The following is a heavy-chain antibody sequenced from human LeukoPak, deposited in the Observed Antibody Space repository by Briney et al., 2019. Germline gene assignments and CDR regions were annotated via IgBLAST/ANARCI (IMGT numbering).Heavy chain of an antibody. V-gene: IGHV4-39*01. CDR2: IYYSGST. CDR3: ARWVVFYDILTGYTPFDY. Sequence: SETLSLTCTVSGGSVSSSYYYWGWIRRPPGKGLEWIATIYYSGSTFCNPSLKSRVTISVDTSKNQFYLKLSSVAAADTAIYYCARWVVFYDILTGYTPFDYWGQGILVTVSS. J-gene: IGHJ4*02. D-gene: IGHD3-9*01. CDR1: GGSVSSSYYY.